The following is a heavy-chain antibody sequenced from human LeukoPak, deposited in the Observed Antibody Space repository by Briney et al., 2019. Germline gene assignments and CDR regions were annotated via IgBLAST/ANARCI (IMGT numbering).Heavy chain of an antibody. CDR1: GFTVSSNY. Sequence: GGSLRLSCAASGFTVSSNYMSWVRQAPGKGLEWVSVIYSGGSTYYADSVKGRFTISRDNSKNTLYLQMNSLRAEDTAVYYCARDSSGYYLSIDYRGQGTLVTVSS. D-gene: IGHD3-22*01. V-gene: IGHV3-66*02. J-gene: IGHJ4*02. CDR3: ARDSSGYYLSIDY. CDR2: IYSGGST.